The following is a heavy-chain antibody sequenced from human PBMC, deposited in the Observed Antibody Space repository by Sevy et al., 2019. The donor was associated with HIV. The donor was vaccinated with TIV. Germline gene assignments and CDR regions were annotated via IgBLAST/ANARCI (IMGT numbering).Heavy chain of an antibody. J-gene: IGHJ3*02. Sequence: GGSLRLSCAASEFTFRNYAMNWVRQAPGKGLEWVSSISGSGGETYYADSVKGRFTISRDKSKNMLYLQMNSLRVEDTAVYYCAKDMIVVVGEALDIWGQGTMVIVSS. CDR3: AKDMIVVVGEALDI. CDR1: EFTFRNYA. V-gene: IGHV3-23*01. CDR2: ISGSGGET. D-gene: IGHD3-22*01.